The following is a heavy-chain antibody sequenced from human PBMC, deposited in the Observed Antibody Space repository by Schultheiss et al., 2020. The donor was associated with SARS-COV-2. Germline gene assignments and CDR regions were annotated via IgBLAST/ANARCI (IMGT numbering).Heavy chain of an antibody. CDR3: ARVIKVSTHYYYYGMDV. V-gene: IGHV4-59*01. J-gene: IGHJ6*02. CDR2: IYYSGST. Sequence: SETLSLTCTVSGGSISSYYWSWIRQPPGKGLEWIGYIYYSGSTNHNPSLKSRVTISVDTSKNQFSLKLSSVTAADTAVYYCARVIKVSTHYYYYGMDVWGQGTTVTVSS. CDR1: GGSISSYY.